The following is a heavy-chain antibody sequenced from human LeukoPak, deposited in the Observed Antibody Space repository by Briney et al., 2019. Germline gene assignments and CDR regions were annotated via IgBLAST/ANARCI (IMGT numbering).Heavy chain of an antibody. CDR1: GFTFSDYY. Sequence: PGGSLRLSCAASGFTFSDYYMSWIRQAPGKGLEWVSYISSSGSTIYYADSVKGRFTISRDNAKNSLYLQMNSLRAEDTAVYYCARDDCGSTSCYWGSYYYYGMDVWGQGTTVTVSS. J-gene: IGHJ6*02. D-gene: IGHD2-2*01. CDR2: ISSSGSTI. V-gene: IGHV3-11*01. CDR3: ARDDCGSTSCYWGSYYYYGMDV.